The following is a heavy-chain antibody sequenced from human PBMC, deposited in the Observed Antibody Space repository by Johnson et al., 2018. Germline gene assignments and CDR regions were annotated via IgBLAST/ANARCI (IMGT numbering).Heavy chain of an antibody. CDR3: ASSLAAYHHASDS. CDR2: ISTGGISI. Sequence: VQLVESGGGFVQSGGSLRLSCAASGLTFNYYDMNWVRQAPGRGLAWVSHISTGGISIFYADSVKGRFTISRDNGKNSRYLQMDSLRDEDTAVYYCASSLAAYHHASDSWGQGTMVTVSS. V-gene: IGHV3-48*02. CDR1: GLTFNYYD. D-gene: IGHD2-21*01. J-gene: IGHJ3*02.